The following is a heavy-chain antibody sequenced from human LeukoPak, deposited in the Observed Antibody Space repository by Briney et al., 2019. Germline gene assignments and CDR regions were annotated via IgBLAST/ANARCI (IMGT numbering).Heavy chain of an antibody. J-gene: IGHJ4*02. CDR3: ARGGSSGYYYG. D-gene: IGHD3-22*01. CDR2: LYTSGST. Sequence: RQXXXKGXXWIGRLYTSGSTNYNPSLKSRVTMSVDTSKNQFSLKLTSMTAADTAVYYCARGGSSGYYYGWGQGTLVTVSS. V-gene: IGHV4-4*07.